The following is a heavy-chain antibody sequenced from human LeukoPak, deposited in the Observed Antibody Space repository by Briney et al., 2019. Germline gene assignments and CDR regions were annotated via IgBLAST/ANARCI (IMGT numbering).Heavy chain of an antibody. CDR2: IYYSRNT. V-gene: IGHV4-59*08. J-gene: IGHJ3*02. D-gene: IGHD3-22*01. CDR1: GDPISRYY. CDR3: ARRKNAYYYDSSGYLAAFDI. Sequence: SETLFLTISVPGDPISRYYWTRIRQTPAKGLERIGSIYYSRNTNYSPSHKRRVTISVDRSKNQCPVKLSSVTAADTAVYCCARRKNAYYYDSSGYLAAFDIWGQGTMVNVSS.